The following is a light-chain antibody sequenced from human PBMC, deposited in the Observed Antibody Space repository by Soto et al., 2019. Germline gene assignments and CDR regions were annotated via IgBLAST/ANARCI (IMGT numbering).Light chain of an antibody. CDR2: AAS. J-gene: IGKJ5*01. CDR1: QGINRF. CDR3: QQLKSNLIT. V-gene: IGKV1-9*01. Sequence: DIQMTQSPSTLSASVGDRVTTTCRASQGINRFLAWYQQKPGKAPKLLIYAASTLQSGVPSRFSGSGSGTEFTLTISSLQPEDFATYYCQQLKSNLITFGQGTRLEIK.